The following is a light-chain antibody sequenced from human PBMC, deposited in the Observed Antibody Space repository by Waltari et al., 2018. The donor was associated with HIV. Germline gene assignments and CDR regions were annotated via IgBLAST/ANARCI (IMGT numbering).Light chain of an antibody. CDR1: SSDVGSYNH. CDR2: DVS. V-gene: IGLV2-18*01. CDR3: SLYTSTNTYV. J-gene: IGLJ1*01. Sequence: QSALTQPPSVSGSPGQSVTISCTGTSSDVGSYNHVPWYRQPPGAAPKLLIFDVSHLPSGVPDRFSGSKSGNTASLTISGLQAEDEATYYCSLYTSTNTYVFGTGTEVTVL.